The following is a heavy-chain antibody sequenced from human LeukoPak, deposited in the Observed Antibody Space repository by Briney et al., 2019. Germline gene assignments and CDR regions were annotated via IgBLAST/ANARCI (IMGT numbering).Heavy chain of an antibody. CDR1: GFTFSTYA. Sequence: PGGSLRLSCAASGFTFSTYAMTWVRQAPGKGLEWVSGISTSGDRTYYADSVKGRFTISRDNPKNSLYLQMDSLRAEDTAVYYCARDVSRRIGMDVWGQGTTVTVSS. CDR2: ISTSGDRT. J-gene: IGHJ6*02. V-gene: IGHV3-23*01. CDR3: ARDVSRRIGMDV. D-gene: IGHD2/OR15-2a*01.